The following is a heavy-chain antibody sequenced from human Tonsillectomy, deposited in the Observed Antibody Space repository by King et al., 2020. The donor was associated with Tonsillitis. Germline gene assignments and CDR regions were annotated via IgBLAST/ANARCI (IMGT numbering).Heavy chain of an antibody. V-gene: IGHV4-30-4*01. J-gene: IGHJ4*02. Sequence: QVQLQESGPGLVKPSQTLSLTCTVSGGSISSGDSYWSWIRQPPGKGLEWIGYIYYNGRTYNNPSLLDRVTMSVDTSKNQISLKLSSVTAADTAVYYCARFPLDGPDREHALDWGLGTLVTVSS. CDR3: ARFPLDGPDREHALD. D-gene: IGHD2-8*01. CDR2: IYYNGRT. CDR1: GGSISSGDSY.